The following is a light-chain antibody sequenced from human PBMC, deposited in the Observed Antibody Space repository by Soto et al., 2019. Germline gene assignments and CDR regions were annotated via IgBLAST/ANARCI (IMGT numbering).Light chain of an antibody. CDR2: DVS. Sequence: QSALTQAASVSGSPGQSITIACTGTSSDVGGYNYVSWYQQHPGKAPKLMIYDVSNRPSGVSNRFSGSKSGNTASLTISGLQAVDEADYYCSSYTSSSTLEVFGGGTKLTVL. CDR1: SSDVGGYNY. J-gene: IGLJ2*01. V-gene: IGLV2-14*01. CDR3: SSYTSSSTLEV.